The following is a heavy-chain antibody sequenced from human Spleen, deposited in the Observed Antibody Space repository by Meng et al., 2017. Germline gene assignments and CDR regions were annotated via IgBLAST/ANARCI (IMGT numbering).Heavy chain of an antibody. Sequence: GESLKISCAASGFTFSSYAMSWVRQAPGKGLEWVSGISGSGGITYYADSVKGRFSISRDNSKNTLYLQMNSLRAGDRAVYYCARRGNYLGDAFDIWGQGTMVTVSS. J-gene: IGHJ3*02. D-gene: IGHD2/OR15-2a*01. CDR1: GFTFSSYA. CDR3: ARRGNYLGDAFDI. CDR2: ISGSGGIT. V-gene: IGHV3-23*01.